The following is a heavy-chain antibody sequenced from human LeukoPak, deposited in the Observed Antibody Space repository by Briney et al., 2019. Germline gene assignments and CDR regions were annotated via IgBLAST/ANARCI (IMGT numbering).Heavy chain of an antibody. CDR2: FEKIGSYV. J-gene: IGHJ4*02. Sequence: PGGSLRLSCAASGFTLSNYIMDGVRQAPGKGLEWVSSFEKIGSYVYHVDSVRGRFTISRDNAKNSLYLQMNSLRAEDTAVYYCAREGVGIKDLDYWGQGTLVTVSS. CDR3: AREGVGIKDLDY. CDR1: GFTLSNYI. D-gene: IGHD1-26*01. V-gene: IGHV3-21*01.